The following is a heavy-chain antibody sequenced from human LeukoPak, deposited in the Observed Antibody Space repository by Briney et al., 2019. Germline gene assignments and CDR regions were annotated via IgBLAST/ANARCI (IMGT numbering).Heavy chain of an antibody. D-gene: IGHD2-15*01. Sequence: GASVKASCKASGYTFTGYYMHWVRQAPGQGLEWMGWINPNSGGTNYAQKFQGRVTMTRDTSIRTAYMELSRLRSDDTAVYYCARVRVVAGLRYYYYYGMDVWGQGTTVTVSS. CDR2: INPNSGGT. J-gene: IGHJ6*02. CDR3: ARVRVVAGLRYYYYYGMDV. V-gene: IGHV1-2*02. CDR1: GYTFTGYY.